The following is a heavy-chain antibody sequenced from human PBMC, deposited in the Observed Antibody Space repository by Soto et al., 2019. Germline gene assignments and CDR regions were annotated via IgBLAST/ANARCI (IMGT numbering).Heavy chain of an antibody. CDR1: GFSLSTSGVG. D-gene: IGHD1-20*01. CDR3: AHTVLITGTDCYYYMDV. CDR2: IYWDDDK. J-gene: IGHJ6*03. Sequence: SGPTLVNPTQTLTLTCTFSGFSLSTSGVGVGWIRQPPGKALEWLALIYWDDDKRYSPSLKSRLTITKDTSKNQVVLTMTNMDPVGTATYSCAHTVLITGTDCYYYMDVWGKGTTVTVSS. V-gene: IGHV2-5*02.